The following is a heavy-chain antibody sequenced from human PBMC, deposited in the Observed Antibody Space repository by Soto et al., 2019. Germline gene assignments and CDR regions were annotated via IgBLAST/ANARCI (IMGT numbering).Heavy chain of an antibody. D-gene: IGHD6-6*01. V-gene: IGHV5-51*01. CDR1: GYSFTIYW. J-gene: IGHJ6*02. CDR2: IYPGDSDT. Sequence: GESLKISCKGSGYSFTIYWIGWVRQMPGKGLEWMGTIYPGDSDTRYSPSFQGQVTISADKSISTAYLQWSSLKASDTAMYYCARKQLGYYYGMDVWGQGTTVTVSS. CDR3: ARKQLGYYYGMDV.